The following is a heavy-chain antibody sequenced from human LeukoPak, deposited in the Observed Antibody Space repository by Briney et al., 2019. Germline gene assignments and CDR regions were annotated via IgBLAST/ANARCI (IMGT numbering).Heavy chain of an antibody. V-gene: IGHV3-30*02. Sequence: GGALLLSCSASGFTLSSYRMDWVPQAPGKGLEWVEFIRCDGSNKYYVHSVTGRYTIPRDNPNHTLYLHANSRIPEHTALYYCVKGSGYEAQYSYHYMAVWGKRTSVT. CDR2: IRCDGSNK. CDR3: VKGSGYEAQYSYHYMAV. D-gene: IGHD5-12*01. J-gene: IGHJ6*03. CDR1: GFTLSSYR.